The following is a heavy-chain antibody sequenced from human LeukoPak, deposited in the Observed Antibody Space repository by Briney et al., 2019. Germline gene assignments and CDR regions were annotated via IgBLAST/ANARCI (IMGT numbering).Heavy chain of an antibody. D-gene: IGHD4-17*01. V-gene: IGHV1-69*05. CDR3: ARDVHGDYGSGWFDP. CDR1: GGTFNNSA. CDR2: IMPLFGTA. Sequence: SVKVSCKTSGGTFNNSAISWVRQAPGQGLEWLGGIMPLFGTAGYAQKFQGRVTITKEESTRTVYLKLPSLTSDDTAVYYCARDVHGDYGSGWFDPWGQGTLVSVSS. J-gene: IGHJ5*02.